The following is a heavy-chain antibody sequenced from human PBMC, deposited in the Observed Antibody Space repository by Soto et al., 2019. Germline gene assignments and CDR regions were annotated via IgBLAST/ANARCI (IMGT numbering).Heavy chain of an antibody. Sequence: GESLKISCNGSGYSFTSYWIGSVLQMPGKGLDWMGIIYPGDSDTRYSPSFQGQVTISADKSISTAYLQWSSLKASDTAMYYCARLPIVVVPAANTYYYYYYGMDVWGQGTTVTVSS. CDR1: GYSFTSYW. J-gene: IGHJ6*02. CDR3: ARLPIVVVPAANTYYYYYYGMDV. CDR2: IYPGDSDT. V-gene: IGHV5-51*01. D-gene: IGHD2-2*01.